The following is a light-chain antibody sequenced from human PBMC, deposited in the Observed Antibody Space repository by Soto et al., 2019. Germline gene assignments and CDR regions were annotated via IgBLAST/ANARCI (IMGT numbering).Light chain of an antibody. V-gene: IGLV4-69*01. CDR3: QTWGTYVV. Sequence: QSVLTQSPSASASLGASVKLTCTLSSGHSTNAIAWHQQQPEKGPRYLMKLNSDGSHTKGDGIPDRFSGSSSGAERYLTISSLQSEDEADYYCQTWGTYVVFGGGTKVTVL. CDR2: LNSDGSH. J-gene: IGLJ2*01. CDR1: SGHSTNA.